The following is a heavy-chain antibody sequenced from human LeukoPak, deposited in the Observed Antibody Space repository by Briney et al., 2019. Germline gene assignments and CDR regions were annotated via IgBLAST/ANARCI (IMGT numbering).Heavy chain of an antibody. CDR2: IYSGGST. CDR3: AREGSSSWYRTHAFDI. D-gene: IGHD6-13*01. Sequence: PGGSLRLSCAASGFTFSSYAMSWVRQAPGKGLEWVSVIYSGGSTYYADSVKGRFTISRDNSKNTLYLQMNSLRAEDTAVYYCAREGSSSWYRTHAFDIWGQGTMVTVSS. J-gene: IGHJ3*02. CDR1: GFTFSSYA. V-gene: IGHV3-53*01.